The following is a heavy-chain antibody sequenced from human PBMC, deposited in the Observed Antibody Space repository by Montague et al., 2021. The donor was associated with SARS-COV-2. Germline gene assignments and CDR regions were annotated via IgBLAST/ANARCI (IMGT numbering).Heavy chain of an antibody. Sequence: SLRLSCAASGFTFDDYGVSWVRQAPGKGLEWVSSISSSGFATYYADSVKGRFTFSRDNSKNTVTQQMNSLRAEDTAIYYCAKSLQVGATTPFDYWGQGILVTVSS. CDR3: AKSLQVGATTPFDY. D-gene: IGHD1-26*01. CDR1: GFTFDDYG. J-gene: IGHJ4*02. V-gene: IGHV3-23*01. CDR2: ISSSGFAT.